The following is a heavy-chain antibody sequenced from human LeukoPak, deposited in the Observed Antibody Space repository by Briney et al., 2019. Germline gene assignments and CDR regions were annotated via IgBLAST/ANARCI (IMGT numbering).Heavy chain of an antibody. CDR1: GGSIDSNS. CDR3: ARRSSSWKNWFDP. J-gene: IGHJ5*02. CDR2: IYCSGTT. V-gene: IGHV4-59*01. Sequence: SETLSLTCTVSGGSIDSNSWTWIRQPPGKGLEWIGYIYCSGTTNYNPSLKSRATMSVDMSKNQFSLKLSSVTAADTAVYYCARRSSSWKNWFDPWGQGTLVTVSS. D-gene: IGHD6-13*01.